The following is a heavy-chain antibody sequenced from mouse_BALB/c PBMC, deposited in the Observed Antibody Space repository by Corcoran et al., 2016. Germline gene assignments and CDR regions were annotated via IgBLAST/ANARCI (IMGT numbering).Heavy chain of an antibody. CDR3: VRQGGAY. J-gene: IGHJ3*01. CDR2: IIPGSGRT. Sequence: QVQLQQSGAELMKPGASVKIACTATGYTFSSYWIHWVKQRPGNGLEGIGEIIPGSGRTNNNEKFKGKATFTADTSSNTAYMQFSRLTSEDSAVYYCVRQGGAYWGQGTLVTVSA. V-gene: IGHV1-9*01. CDR1: GYTFSSYW. D-gene: IGHD1-1*02.